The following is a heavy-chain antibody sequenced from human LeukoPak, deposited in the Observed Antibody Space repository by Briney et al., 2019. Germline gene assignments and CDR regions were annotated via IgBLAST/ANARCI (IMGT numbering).Heavy chain of an antibody. D-gene: IGHD6-13*01. Sequence: PSETLSLTCTVSGGSISSGSYYWSWIRQPAGKGLEWIGRIYTSGSTNYNPSLKSRVTISVDTSKNQFSLKLSSVTAADTAVYYCARGGRISSSWYKTLPDYWGQGTLVTVSS. J-gene: IGHJ4*02. CDR1: GGSISSGSYY. CDR2: IYTSGST. V-gene: IGHV4-61*02. CDR3: ARGGRISSSWYKTLPDY.